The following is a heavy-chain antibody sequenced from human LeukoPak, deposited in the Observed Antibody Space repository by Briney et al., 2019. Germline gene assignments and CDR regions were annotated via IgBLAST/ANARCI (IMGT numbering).Heavy chain of an antibody. CDR2: IKSDGSS. CDR3: ARAPSEIGGYYPEYFRH. CDR1: GFTFSSYW. Sequence: GGSLRLSCAASGFTFSSYWMHWVRQAPGKGLVWVSRIKSDGSSRYADSVKGRFTISRDNAKNTVSLQMNSLRAEDTGVYYCARAPSEIGGYYPEYFRHWGQGTLVTVSP. J-gene: IGHJ1*01. V-gene: IGHV3-74*01. D-gene: IGHD3-22*01.